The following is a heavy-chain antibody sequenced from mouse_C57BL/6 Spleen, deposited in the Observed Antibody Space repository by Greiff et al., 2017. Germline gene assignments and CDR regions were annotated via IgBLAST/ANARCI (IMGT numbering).Heavy chain of an antibody. Sequence: QVQLQQPGAELVRPGSSVKLSCKASGYTFTSYWMHWVKQRPIQGLEWIGNIDPSDSETHYNQKFKDKATLTVDKSSSTAYMQLSSLTSEDSAVYYCARSGGYYPDYFDYWGQGTTLTVSS. V-gene: IGHV1-52*01. CDR1: GYTFTSYW. CDR3: ARSGGYYPDYFDY. D-gene: IGHD2-3*01. CDR2: IDPSDSET. J-gene: IGHJ2*01.